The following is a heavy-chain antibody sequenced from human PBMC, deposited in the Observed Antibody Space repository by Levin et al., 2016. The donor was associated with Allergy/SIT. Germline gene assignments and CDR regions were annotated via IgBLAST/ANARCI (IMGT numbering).Heavy chain of an antibody. Sequence: WIRQPPGKGLEWIGSIYYSGSTYYNPSLTRRIAISVGTSKNQFSLKLRSVTVADAAVYYCARETYYYGSGRSQQSYFDYWGQGTLVTVSS. CDR2: IYYSGST. D-gene: IGHD3-10*01. J-gene: IGHJ4*02. V-gene: IGHV4-39*02. CDR3: ARETYYYGSGRSQQSYFDY.